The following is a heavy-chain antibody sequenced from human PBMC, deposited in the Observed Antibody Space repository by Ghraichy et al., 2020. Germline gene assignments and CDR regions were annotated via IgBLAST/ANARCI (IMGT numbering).Heavy chain of an antibody. D-gene: IGHD3-10*01. CDR3: ARDKGGVTMGYFDY. J-gene: IGHJ4*02. V-gene: IGHV3-30-3*01. Sequence: GGSLRLSCAASGFTFSSYAMHWVRQAPGKGLEWVAVISYDGSNKYYADSVKGRFTISRDNSKNTLYLQMNSLRAEDTAVYYCARDKGGVTMGYFDYWGQGTLVTVSS. CDR2: ISYDGSNK. CDR1: GFTFSSYA.